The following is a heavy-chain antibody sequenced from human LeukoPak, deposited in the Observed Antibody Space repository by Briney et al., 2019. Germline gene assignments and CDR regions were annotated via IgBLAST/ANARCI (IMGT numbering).Heavy chain of an antibody. Sequence: RGSLRLSCAASGFTFSSYAISWVRQAPGKGLEWVSTVTNNGGSTYYADSVKGRFTISRDNSKNTLYLQMNSLRAEDTAIYYCAKWIHPSWIQQCLDYWGQGTLVTVSS. J-gene: IGHJ4*02. D-gene: IGHD5-18*01. CDR2: VTNNGGST. CDR3: AKWIHPSWIQQCLDY. CDR1: GFTFSSYA. V-gene: IGHV3-23*01.